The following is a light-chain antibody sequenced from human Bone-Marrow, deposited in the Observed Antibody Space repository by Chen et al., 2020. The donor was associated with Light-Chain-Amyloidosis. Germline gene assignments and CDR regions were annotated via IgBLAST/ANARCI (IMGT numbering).Light chain of an antibody. V-gene: IGLV3-25*03. Sequence: SYELTQPPSVSVSPGQTARITCAGDDLPTKYAYWYQQKQGQAPVLVIHRDTERPSGISERFSGSGSGTTATLTISGVQAEDEADYHCQSADSSGTYEVIFGGGTKLTVL. CDR1: DLPTKY. CDR3: QSADSSGTYEVI. CDR2: RDT. J-gene: IGLJ2*01.